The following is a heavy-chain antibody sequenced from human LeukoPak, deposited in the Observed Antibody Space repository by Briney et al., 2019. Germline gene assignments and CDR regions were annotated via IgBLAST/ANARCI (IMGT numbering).Heavy chain of an antibody. Sequence: GGSLRLSCAASGFTFSSYAMSWVRQAPGKGLEWVSTVSGGGGTTYYADSVKGRFTISRDNSKNTLFLQMNSLRAEDTAIYYCAREGIAAALDYWGQGTLVTVSS. CDR3: AREGIAAALDY. J-gene: IGHJ4*02. CDR2: VSGGGGTT. V-gene: IGHV3-23*01. D-gene: IGHD6-13*01. CDR1: GFTFSSYA.